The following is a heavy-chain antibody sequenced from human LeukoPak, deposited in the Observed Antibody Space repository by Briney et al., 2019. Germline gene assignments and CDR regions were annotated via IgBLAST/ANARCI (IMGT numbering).Heavy chain of an antibody. CDR3: ARDWGSSSSDY. Sequence: GGSLRLSCAASGFTFSSYAMHWVRQAPGKGLEWVAVISYDGSNKYYADSVKGRFTISRDNSKNTLYLQMNSLRAEDTAVYYCARDWGSSSSDYWGQGTPVTVSS. J-gene: IGHJ4*02. V-gene: IGHV3-30-3*01. CDR1: GFTFSSYA. CDR2: ISYDGSNK. D-gene: IGHD6-6*01.